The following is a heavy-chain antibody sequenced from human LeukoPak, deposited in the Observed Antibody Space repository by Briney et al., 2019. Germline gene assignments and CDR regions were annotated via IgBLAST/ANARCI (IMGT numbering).Heavy chain of an antibody. CDR2: ISYDGSNK. Sequence: GGSLRLSCAASGFTFSSYAMSWVRQAPGKGLEWVAVISYDGSNKYYADSVKGRFTISRDNSKNTLYLQMNSLRAEDTAVYYCARDRGYGDYSPDFDYWGQGTLVTVSS. D-gene: IGHD4-17*01. J-gene: IGHJ4*02. V-gene: IGHV3-30-3*01. CDR1: GFTFSSYA. CDR3: ARDRGYGDYSPDFDY.